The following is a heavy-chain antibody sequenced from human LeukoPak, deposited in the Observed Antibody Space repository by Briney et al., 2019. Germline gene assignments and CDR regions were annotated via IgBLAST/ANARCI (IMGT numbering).Heavy chain of an antibody. CDR2: IYSCGST. J-gene: IGHJ4*02. D-gene: IGHD2-15*01. CDR1: GFTVSSNY. Sequence: GGSLRLSCAASGFTVSSNYMSWVRQAPGKGLEWVSVIYSCGSTYYADSVKGRFTISRDNAKNSLYLQMNSLRAEDTAVYYCARDYSFDYWGQGTLVTVSS. CDR3: ARDYSFDY. V-gene: IGHV3-66*03.